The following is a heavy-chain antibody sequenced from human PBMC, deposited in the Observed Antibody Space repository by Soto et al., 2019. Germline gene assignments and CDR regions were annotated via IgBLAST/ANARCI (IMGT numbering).Heavy chain of an antibody. CDR2: IYHSGST. V-gene: IGHV4-4*02. CDR1: CGSISSSSC. J-gene: IGHJ3*02. D-gene: IGHD1-26*01. Sequence: PSETVSLTRAVSCGSISSSSCWTWVRQPPVKGLEWIVEIYHSGSTNYNRSLKSRVTLSVDKSKTQFSLKLSSVTAADTAVYYCARSSGGYGAFDIWGQGTMVT. CDR3: ARSSGGYGAFDI.